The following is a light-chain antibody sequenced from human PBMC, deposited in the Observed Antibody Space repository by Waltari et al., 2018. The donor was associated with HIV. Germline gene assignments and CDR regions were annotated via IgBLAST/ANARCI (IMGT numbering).Light chain of an antibody. CDR1: SSDVGRYDY. J-gene: IGLJ2*01. CDR2: GVN. CDR3: SSYAGINPVI. V-gene: IGLV2-8*01. Sequence: QSALTQPPSASGSLGQSVTISCTGSSSDVGRYDYVSWYQQHPGKAPKLTIVGVNQRPSGVPYRFSGSKSGNTSALPGSGLQAEDEAEYSCSSYAGINPVIFGGGTTLTVL.